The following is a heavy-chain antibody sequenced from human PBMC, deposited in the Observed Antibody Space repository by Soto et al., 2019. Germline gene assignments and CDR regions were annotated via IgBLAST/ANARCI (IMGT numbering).Heavy chain of an antibody. CDR3: TGANGWYALDL. CDR1: GYTFTSYD. Sequence: QVQLVQSGAEVKKPGAAVKVSCKASGYTFTSYDINWVRQATVQGLEWMGWMNPDSGKTGYSQNFRCRVSLTRDTSISTAYMELSSLRSEDTAVYYCTGANGWYALDLWGKGTLVTVSS. J-gene: IGHJ4*02. V-gene: IGHV1-8*01. CDR2: MNPDSGKT. D-gene: IGHD6-19*01.